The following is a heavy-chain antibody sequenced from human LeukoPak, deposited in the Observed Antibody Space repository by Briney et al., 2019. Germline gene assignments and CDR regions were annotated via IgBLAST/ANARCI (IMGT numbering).Heavy chain of an antibody. Sequence: PSETLSLTCTVSGGSISSSSYYWGWIRQPPGKGLEWIGSIYYSGSTYYNPSLKSRVTISVDTSKNQFSLKLSSVTAADTAVYYCARHGRSQYSSGWYDYWGQGTLVTVSS. V-gene: IGHV4-39*01. CDR3: ARHGRSQYSSGWYDY. D-gene: IGHD6-19*01. CDR1: GGSISSSSYY. CDR2: IYYSGST. J-gene: IGHJ4*02.